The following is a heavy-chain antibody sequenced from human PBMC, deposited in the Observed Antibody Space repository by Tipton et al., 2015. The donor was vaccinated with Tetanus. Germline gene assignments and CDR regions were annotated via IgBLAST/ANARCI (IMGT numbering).Heavy chain of an antibody. D-gene: IGHD2-2*01. CDR1: EFTFSSYA. CDR2: ISGSGGST. CDR3: AKDRWGYCSSNFDF. V-gene: IGHV3-23*01. Sequence: SLRLSCAASEFTFSSYAMSWVRQAPGKGLEWVSGISGSGGSTYNADSVKGRFTISRDNSKNTLYLQMNSLRAEDTAVYYCAKDRWGYCSSNFDFWGQGTLVPGSS. J-gene: IGHJ4*02.